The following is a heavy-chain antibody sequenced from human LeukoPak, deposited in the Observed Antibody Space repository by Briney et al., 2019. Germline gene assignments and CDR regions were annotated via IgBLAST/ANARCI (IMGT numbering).Heavy chain of an antibody. CDR1: GFTFSNYW. V-gene: IGHV3-74*01. Sequence: PGGSLRLSCAASGFTFSNYWMHWVRQAPGKGLVWVSRINSDGSTTSYADSVKGRFTISRDNAKNTLYLQMNSLRAEDTAVYYCAREYSSSWYEYAFDIWGQGTMVTVSS. CDR2: INSDGSTT. D-gene: IGHD6-13*01. CDR3: AREYSSSWYEYAFDI. J-gene: IGHJ3*02.